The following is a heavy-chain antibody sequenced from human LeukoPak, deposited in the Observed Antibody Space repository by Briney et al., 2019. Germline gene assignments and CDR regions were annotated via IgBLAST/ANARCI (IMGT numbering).Heavy chain of an antibody. J-gene: IGHJ4*02. Sequence: PGGSLRLSCAASGFTFSSYDMHWVRQAPGKGLEWVAVISHDGSNKYHADSVKGRFTISRDNSKNTLYLEMNSLRVEDTAVYYCARGFSYTLYCFDHWGQGTLVTVSS. CDR3: ARGFSYTLYCFDH. V-gene: IGHV3-30-3*01. CDR1: GFTFSSYD. D-gene: IGHD2-2*02. CDR2: ISHDGSNK.